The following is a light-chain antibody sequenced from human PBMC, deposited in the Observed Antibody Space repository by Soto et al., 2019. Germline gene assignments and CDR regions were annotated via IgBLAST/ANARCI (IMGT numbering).Light chain of an antibody. CDR2: DVS. CDR1: SSDVGGYNS. Sequence: QSALTQPASVSGSPGQSITISCTGTSSDVGGYNSVSWYHQHPGKAPKVMIYDVSNRPSGVSNRFSGSKSGNTASLTISGLQAEDEADYYCRSYTSSSTYVFGTGTKLTVL. CDR3: RSYTSSSTYV. J-gene: IGLJ1*01. V-gene: IGLV2-14*01.